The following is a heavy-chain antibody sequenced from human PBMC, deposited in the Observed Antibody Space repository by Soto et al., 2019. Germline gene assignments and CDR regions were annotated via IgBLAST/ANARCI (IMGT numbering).Heavy chain of an antibody. D-gene: IGHD5-18*01. V-gene: IGHV3-33*01. Sequence: VGSLRLSCAASGFTFSSYGMHWVRQAPGKGLEWVAVIWYDGSNKYYADPVKGRFTISRDNSKNTLYLQMNSLRAEDTAVYYCARDRGYSYGSNWFDPWGQGTLVTVSS. CDR1: GFTFSSYG. CDR3: ARDRGYSYGSNWFDP. CDR2: IWYDGSNK. J-gene: IGHJ5*02.